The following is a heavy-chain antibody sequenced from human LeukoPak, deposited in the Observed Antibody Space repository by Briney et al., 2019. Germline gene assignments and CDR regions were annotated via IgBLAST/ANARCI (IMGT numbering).Heavy chain of an antibody. CDR3: ARDWYSRQYYFDY. CDR1: GFTFSSYS. J-gene: IGHJ4*02. CDR2: ISSSSSYI. D-gene: IGHD6-13*01. Sequence: PGGSLRLSCAASGFTFSSYSMNWVRQAPGKGLEWVSSISSSSSYIYYADSVKGRFTISRDNAKNSLYLQMNSLRAEDTAVYYYARDWYSRQYYFDYWGQGTLVTVSS. V-gene: IGHV3-21*01.